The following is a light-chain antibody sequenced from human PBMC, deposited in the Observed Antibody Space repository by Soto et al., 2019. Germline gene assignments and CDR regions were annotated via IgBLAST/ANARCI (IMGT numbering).Light chain of an antibody. CDR2: WAS. J-gene: IGKJ1*01. Sequence: DIVMTQSPDSLAVSLGARATINCKSSQSVLYSSNNKNYLAWYQQKPGQPPKLLIYWASTRESGVPDRFSGSGSGTDFTLTISRVEAEDFGVYYCMQTLHRPWTFGQGTQVDIK. V-gene: IGKV4-1*01. CDR1: QSVLYSSNNKNY. CDR3: MQTLHRPWT.